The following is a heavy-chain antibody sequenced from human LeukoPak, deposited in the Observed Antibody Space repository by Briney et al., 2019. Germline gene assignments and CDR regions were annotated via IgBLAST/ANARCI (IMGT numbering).Heavy chain of an antibody. Sequence: NPSETLSPTCTVSGDSISSYFWSWMRQPPGKGLEWIAYINYSGSTNSNPSLKSRVTISVDTSKDEFSLRLGSVTAADTAVYYCARRALDNWYFDVWGRGTLVTVSS. CDR1: GDSISSYF. D-gene: IGHD2-2*03. J-gene: IGHJ2*01. CDR2: INYSGST. CDR3: ARRALDNWYFDV. V-gene: IGHV4-59*08.